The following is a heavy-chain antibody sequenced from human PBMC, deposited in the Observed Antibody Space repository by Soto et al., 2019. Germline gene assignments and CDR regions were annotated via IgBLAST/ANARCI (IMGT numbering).Heavy chain of an antibody. CDR2: INGDGRST. CDR1: GFTFGSYW. Sequence: EVQLVESGGGSVQTGGSLRISCAASGFTFGSYWMDWVRQAPGKGLVWVSRINGDGRSTTYADSVKGRFTISRDNAANTMYLQMNSLRADDTAVYYCSRETLWFGESPKSWGPGTLVTVSS. CDR3: SRETLWFGESPKS. J-gene: IGHJ4*02. V-gene: IGHV3-74*01. D-gene: IGHD3-10*01.